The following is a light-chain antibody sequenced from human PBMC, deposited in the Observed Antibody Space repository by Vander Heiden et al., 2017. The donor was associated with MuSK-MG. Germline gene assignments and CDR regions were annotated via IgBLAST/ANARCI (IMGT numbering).Light chain of an antibody. CDR1: KLDDKY. J-gene: IGLJ2*01. CDR3: QACNSSLVV. CDR2: KHS. Sequence: SYELTQPPSVSVSPWQTASITCSEDKLDDKYACWYQQKPGQSPVLVIYKHSKRASEGAERFSGSTSTTTATLTIGGTQAVDEDYYYCQACNSSLVVFGGGTKLTVL. V-gene: IGLV3-1*01.